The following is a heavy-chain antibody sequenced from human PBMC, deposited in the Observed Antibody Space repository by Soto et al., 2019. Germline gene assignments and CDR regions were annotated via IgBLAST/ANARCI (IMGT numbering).Heavy chain of an antibody. V-gene: IGHV3-33*01. CDR1: GFSLRTYG. CDR2: IWYDGTKK. D-gene: IGHD6-19*01. Sequence: QVQLVESGGGVVQSGRSLTLSCAASGFSLRTYGMHWLRRAPGKGLEWVAFIWYDGTKKFYANSVKGRSTISKDNSNNILYLHMSGLRAEDTAVYYCARDVLSAVAGSVNWFDPWGQGTLVTVSS. J-gene: IGHJ5*02. CDR3: ARDVLSAVAGSVNWFDP.